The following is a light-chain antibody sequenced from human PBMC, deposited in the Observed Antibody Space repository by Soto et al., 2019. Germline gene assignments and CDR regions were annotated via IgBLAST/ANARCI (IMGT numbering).Light chain of an antibody. CDR2: AAS. CDR1: QTISRN. V-gene: IGKV1-39*01. Sequence: DIQMTQSPSSLSASVGDTISITFRSSQTISRNLNWYQQRPGKAPKLIIYAASSLQSGVSSRFSGSGSGTDFTLTISRLEPEDFGLFYCQQYGNSPLTFGGGTKVDIK. J-gene: IGKJ4*01. CDR3: QQYGNSPLT.